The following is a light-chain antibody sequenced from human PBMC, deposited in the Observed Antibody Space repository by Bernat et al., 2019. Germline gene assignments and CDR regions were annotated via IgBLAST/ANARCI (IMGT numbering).Light chain of an antibody. CDR1: QGVSRY. CDR2: ATS. Sequence: AIRMTQSPSSFSASTGDRVTITCRASQGVSRYLACYQQKPGKAPQLLIYATSTLQSGVPSRFSGSGSGTDFTLTISCLQSEDFATYYCQQYYSNPQTFGHGTRVEIK. CDR3: QQYYSNPQT. V-gene: IGKV1-8*01. J-gene: IGKJ1*01.